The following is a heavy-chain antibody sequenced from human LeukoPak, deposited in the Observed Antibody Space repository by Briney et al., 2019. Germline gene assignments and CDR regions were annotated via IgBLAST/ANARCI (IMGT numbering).Heavy chain of an antibody. D-gene: IGHD2-15*01. CDR1: GFTFSSYA. CDR2: ISGSGGST. J-gene: IGHJ4*02. CDR3: AKKMGYCSGGSCYSDY. V-gene: IGHV3-23*01. Sequence: GGSLRLSCAASGFTFSSYAMSWVRQAPGKGLEWVSAISGSGGSTYYADSVKGRFTISRDNSKNTLYLQMNSLRAEDTAVHYCAKKMGYCSGGSCYSDYWGQGTLVTVSS.